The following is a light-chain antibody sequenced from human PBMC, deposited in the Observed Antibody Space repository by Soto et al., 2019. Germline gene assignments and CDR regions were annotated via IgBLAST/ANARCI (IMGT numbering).Light chain of an antibody. Sequence: LTQPASVSGSPGQSITISCTGTSSDIGGYNWVSWYQQHPGKAPKLIIFEVSYRPSGVSNRFSGSKSGNTASLTISGLQAEDEADYYCCSFTTTTWVFGGGTKVTVL. J-gene: IGLJ3*02. CDR3: CSFTTTTWV. CDR1: SSDIGGYNW. V-gene: IGLV2-14*01. CDR2: EVS.